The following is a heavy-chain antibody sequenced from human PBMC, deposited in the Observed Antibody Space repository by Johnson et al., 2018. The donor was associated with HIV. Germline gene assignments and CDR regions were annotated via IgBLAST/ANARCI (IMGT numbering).Heavy chain of an antibody. CDR2: ISYDGSNK. Sequence: VQLVESGGGVVQPGRSLRLSCAASGFTFSSYAMHWVRQAPGKGLEWVAVISYDGSNKYYADSVKGRFTISRDNSKNTLYLQMNSLRAEDTAVYYCAKDNEDAFDIWGQGTMVTVSS. V-gene: IGHV3-30-3*01. J-gene: IGHJ3*02. CDR3: AKDNEDAFDI. CDR1: GFTFSSYA. D-gene: IGHD1-1*01.